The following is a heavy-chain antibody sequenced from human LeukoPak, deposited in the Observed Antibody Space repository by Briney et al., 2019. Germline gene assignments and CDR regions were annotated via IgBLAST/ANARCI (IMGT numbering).Heavy chain of an antibody. J-gene: IGHJ6*03. CDR1: GFTFDDYA. V-gene: IGHV3-43*02. D-gene: IGHD5-18*01. Sequence: GGSLRLSCAASGFTFDDYAMHWVRQAPGKGLEWVSLISGDGGSTYYADSEKGRFTISRDNSKNSLYLQMNSLRTEDTALYYCAKEGYSYGYYYYYYMDVWGKGTTVTVSS. CDR2: ISGDGGST. CDR3: AKEGYSYGYYYYYYMDV.